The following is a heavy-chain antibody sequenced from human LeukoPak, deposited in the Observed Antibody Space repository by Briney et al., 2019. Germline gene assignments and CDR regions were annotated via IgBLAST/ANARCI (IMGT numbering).Heavy chain of an antibody. CDR1: GGSISSGSYY. CDR2: IYTSGST. Sequence: SETLSLTCTVSGGSISSGSYYWSWIRQPAGKGLEWIGRIYTSGSTNYNPSLKSRVTISVDTSKNQFSLKLSSVTAADTAVYYCARDFWGSWFDPWGQGTLVTVSS. J-gene: IGHJ5*02. CDR3: ARDFWGSWFDP. V-gene: IGHV4-61*02. D-gene: IGHD3-16*01.